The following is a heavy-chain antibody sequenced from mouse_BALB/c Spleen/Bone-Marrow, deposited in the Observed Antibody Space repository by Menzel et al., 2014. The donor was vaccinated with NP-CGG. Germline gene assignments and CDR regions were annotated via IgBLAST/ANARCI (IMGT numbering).Heavy chain of an antibody. V-gene: IGHV14-3*02. Sequence: VQLKESGAELVKPGASVKLSCTASGFNIKDTYMHWVKQRPEQGLEWIGRIDPANGNTKYDPKFQGKATITADTSSNTAYLQLSRLTSEDTAVYCCARYYYGYYFDYWGQGTTVTVSS. CDR3: ARYYYGYYFDY. D-gene: IGHD1-2*01. CDR1: GFNIKDTY. J-gene: IGHJ2*01. CDR2: IDPANGNT.